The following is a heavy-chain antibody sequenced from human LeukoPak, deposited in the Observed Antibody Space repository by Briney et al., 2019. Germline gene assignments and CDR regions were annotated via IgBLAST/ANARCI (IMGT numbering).Heavy chain of an antibody. V-gene: IGHV1-2*02. Sequence: ASVTVSCKASGYTFTVYYMHWVRQAPGQGLEWMGWLNPNSGVTKYAQNFQGRVTVTRDTSTSTAYMELSRLRSDDTAVYYCAREGFDYWGQGTLVTVSS. J-gene: IGHJ4*02. CDR2: LNPNSGVT. CDR3: AREGFDY. CDR1: GYTFTVYY.